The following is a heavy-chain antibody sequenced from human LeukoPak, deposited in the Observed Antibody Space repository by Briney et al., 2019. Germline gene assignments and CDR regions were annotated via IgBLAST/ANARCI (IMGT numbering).Heavy chain of an antibody. D-gene: IGHD6-19*01. Sequence: SETLSLTCVVSGYSISSGYYWGWIRQPPGKGLEWIGSIYHSGSTSYNPPLKSRVTISVDTSKNQFSLKLSSVTAADTAVYYCARHRGKQWLVLDYWGQGTLVTVSS. CDR1: GYSISSGYY. J-gene: IGHJ4*02. CDR3: ARHRGKQWLVLDY. CDR2: IYHSGST. V-gene: IGHV4-38-2*01.